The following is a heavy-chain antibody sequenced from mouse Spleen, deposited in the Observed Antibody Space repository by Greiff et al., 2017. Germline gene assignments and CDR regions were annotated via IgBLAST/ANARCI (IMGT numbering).Heavy chain of an antibody. CDR1: GFTFSSYA. CDR3: ARRDGTHYYAMDY. D-gene: IGHD2-1*01. J-gene: IGHJ4*01. Sequence: EVNVVESGGGLVKPGGSLKLSCAASGFTFSSYAMSWVRQTPEKRLEWVATISSGGSYTYYPDSVKGRFTISRDNAKNTLYLQMSSLRSEDTAMYYCARRDGTHYYAMDYWGQGTSVTVSS. V-gene: IGHV5-9-1*01. CDR2: ISSGGSYT.